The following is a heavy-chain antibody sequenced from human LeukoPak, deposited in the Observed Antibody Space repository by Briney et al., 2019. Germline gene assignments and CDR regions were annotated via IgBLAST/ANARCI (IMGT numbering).Heavy chain of an antibody. D-gene: IGHD5-12*01. V-gene: IGHV3-23*01. J-gene: IGHJ4*02. CDR2: ISGSGGST. CDR1: GFTFSSYG. CDR3: AKTSAYSAYDFTDY. Sequence: GGSLRLSCAASGFTFSSYGMSWVRQAPGKGLECVSDISGSGGSTYDADSVKGRFTISRDNSKNTLYLQMNSLRAEDTAVYYCAKTSAYSAYDFTDYWGQGTLVTVSS.